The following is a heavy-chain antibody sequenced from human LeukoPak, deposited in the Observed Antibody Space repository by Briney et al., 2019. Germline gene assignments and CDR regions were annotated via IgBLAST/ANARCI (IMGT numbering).Heavy chain of an antibody. CDR1: GFTFTNYA. V-gene: IGHV3-23*01. CDR2: VTGPGDTT. J-gene: IGHJ5*02. Sequence: GGSLRPSCATSGFTFTNYAMNWVRQAPGKGLEWVSAVTGPGDTTYYADSVKARFFTSREDSKTTVYLQMNSVRAEDTAIYYCAKGAEIDLWGQGTLVTVSS. D-gene: IGHD3-16*01. CDR3: AKGAEIDL.